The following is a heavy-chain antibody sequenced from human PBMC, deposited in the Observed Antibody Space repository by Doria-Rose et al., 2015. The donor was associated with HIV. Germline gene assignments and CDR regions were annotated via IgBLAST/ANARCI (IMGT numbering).Heavy chain of an antibody. CDR3: AKESGYDQGRDGAFHI. CDR2: ISWNSGII. V-gene: IGHV3-9*01. D-gene: IGHD5-12*01. J-gene: IGHJ3*02. Sequence: EVQLLESGGGLVQPGRSLRLSCAASGFTFDDYAMHWVRQAPGRGLEWVSGISWNSGIIGYADSVKGRRTISRVNAKISLCLHVTRLRADDRGVYYGAKESGYDQGRDGAFHIGGRGRMVIVSA. CDR1: GFTFDDYA.